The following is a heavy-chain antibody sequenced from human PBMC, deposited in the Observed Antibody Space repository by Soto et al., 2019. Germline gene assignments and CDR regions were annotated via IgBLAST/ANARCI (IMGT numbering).Heavy chain of an antibody. Sequence: QVQLQESGPGLVKPSQTLSLTCTVSGGSINSGPYYWSWIRQPPGKGLECFGYIDYSGSTYYNPSLKSRLTMSVDTSKNQFSLKLSSVTAADTAVYYCATLAPYNWHYVAWGQGTVVTVSS. J-gene: IGHJ5*02. CDR2: IDYSGST. V-gene: IGHV4-30-4*01. D-gene: IGHD1-20*01. CDR3: ATLAPYNWHYVA. CDR1: GGSINSGPYY.